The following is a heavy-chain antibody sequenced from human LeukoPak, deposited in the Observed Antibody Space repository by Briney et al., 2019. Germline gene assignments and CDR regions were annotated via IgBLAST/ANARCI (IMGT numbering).Heavy chain of an antibody. CDR2: IKPDGGEK. D-gene: IGHD4-17*01. Sequence: GGSLRLSCEVSGFTFSGYWMSWVRQAPGKGLEWVANIKPDGGEKNHVDSVKGRFTISRDNVKNLVYLQMNSLRDEDTAVYYCARGRTNDYGHNVGAFDIWGQGTLVTVSS. V-gene: IGHV3-7*01. CDR1: GFTFSGYW. CDR3: ARGRTNDYGHNVGAFDI. J-gene: IGHJ3*02.